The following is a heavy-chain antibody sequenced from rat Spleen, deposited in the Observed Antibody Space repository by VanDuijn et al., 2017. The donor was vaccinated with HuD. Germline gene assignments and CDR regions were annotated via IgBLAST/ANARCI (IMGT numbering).Heavy chain of an antibody. CDR1: GFSLTDNS. J-gene: IGHJ2*01. CDR2: IWDDETT. D-gene: IGHD1-12*03. V-gene: IGHV2-1*01. Sequence: QVQLKESGPGLVQPSQTLSLTCTVSGFSLTDNSVHWVRQPPGKGLEWMGGIWDDETTDYNPALKSRMSISRDTSKSQVFLRMDHLQTDDTAIYFCSCDGYYWGQGVMVTVSS. CDR3: SCDGYY.